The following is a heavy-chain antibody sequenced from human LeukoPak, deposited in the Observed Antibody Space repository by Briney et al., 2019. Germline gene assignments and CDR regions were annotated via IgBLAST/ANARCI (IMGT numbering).Heavy chain of an antibody. J-gene: IGHJ4*02. V-gene: IGHV1-69*13. CDR2: IIPIFGTA. D-gene: IGHD2-15*01. CDR3: ARARYCSGGSCYGIYYFDY. CDR1: GGTFSSYA. Sequence: ASVKVSCKASGGTFSSYAISWVRQAPGQGLEWMGGIIPIFGTANYAQKFQGRVTITADESTSTAYMELSSLRSEDTAVYYCARARYCSGGSCYGIYYFDYWGQGTLVTVSS.